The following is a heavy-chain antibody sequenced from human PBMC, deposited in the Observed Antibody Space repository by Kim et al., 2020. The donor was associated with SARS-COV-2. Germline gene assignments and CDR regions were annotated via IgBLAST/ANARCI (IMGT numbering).Heavy chain of an antibody. J-gene: IGHJ4*02. D-gene: IGHD2-21*02. CDR3: AREVGGDFNFDY. Sequence: EYAASVKGRFTNSRDDSKNSLYLQMNSLKTEDTAVYYCAREVGGDFNFDYWGQGTLVTVSS. V-gene: IGHV3-72*01.